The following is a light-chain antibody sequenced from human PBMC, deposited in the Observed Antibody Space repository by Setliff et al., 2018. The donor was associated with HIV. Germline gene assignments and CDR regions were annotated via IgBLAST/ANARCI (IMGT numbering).Light chain of an antibody. CDR3: QSYDSSLGLV. CDR1: SSNIGAGYD. J-gene: IGLJ1*01. V-gene: IGLV1-40*01. CDR2: GNS. Sequence: QSVLTQPPSVSGAPGQRVTISCTGSSSNIGAGYDVHWYQQLPGTAPKLLIYGNSNRPSGVPDRFSGSKSGTSASLAITGLQAEDEADYYCQSYDSSLGLVFGTGTKGTVL.